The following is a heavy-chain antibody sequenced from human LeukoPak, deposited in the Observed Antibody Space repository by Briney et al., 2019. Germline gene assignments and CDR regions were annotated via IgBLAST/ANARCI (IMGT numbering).Heavy chain of an antibody. J-gene: IGHJ4*02. CDR2: IRSKANSYAT. CDR3: TRHEVYGSGSYYRVIDY. Sequence: PGGSLRLSCAASGFTFSASAMHWVRQASGKGLEWVGRIRSKANSYATAYAASVKGRFTISRDDSKNTAYLQMSSLKTEDTAVYYCTRHEVYGSGSYYRVIDYWGQGTLVTVSS. V-gene: IGHV3-73*01. D-gene: IGHD3-10*01. CDR1: GFTFSASA.